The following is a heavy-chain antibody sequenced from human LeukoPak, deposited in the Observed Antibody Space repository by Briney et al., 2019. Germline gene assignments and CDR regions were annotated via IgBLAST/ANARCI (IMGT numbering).Heavy chain of an antibody. D-gene: IGHD4-23*01. CDR2: INHIGST. Sequence: SETLSLTCAVYGGSFSGHYWSWIRQPPGKGLEWIGEINHIGSTNYNPSLKSRVTISVDKSKNQFSLKLSSVTAADTAVYYCARYRNSLGFDYWGQGTLVTVSS. CDR3: ARYRNSLGFDY. V-gene: IGHV4-34*01. J-gene: IGHJ4*02. CDR1: GGSFSGHY.